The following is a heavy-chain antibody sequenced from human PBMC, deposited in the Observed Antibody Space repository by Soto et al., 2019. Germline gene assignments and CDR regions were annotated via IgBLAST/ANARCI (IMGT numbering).Heavy chain of an antibody. J-gene: IGHJ4*02. V-gene: IGHV3-23*01. CDR2: INGGGGGT. D-gene: IGHD4-17*01. CDR3: ASVPTTVTFYFDY. CDR1: GFTFSSYA. Sequence: EVQLLESGGGLVQPGGSLRLSCAASGFTFSSYAMSWVRQAPGKGLEWVSAINGGGGGTYYADSVKGRFTISRDNSKNTLYLQMNTLRVEDTALYYCASVPTTVTFYFDYWGQGTLVTVSS.